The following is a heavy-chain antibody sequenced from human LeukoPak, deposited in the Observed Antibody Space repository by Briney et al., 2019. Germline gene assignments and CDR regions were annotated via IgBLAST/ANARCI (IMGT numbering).Heavy chain of an antibody. CDR2: IYYSGDT. J-gene: IGHJ4*02. CDR3: ARGGYYFDY. Sequence: SETLSLTCTVSGGSISDSTYYWAWIRQPPGKGLEWVGSIYYSGDTYYNPSLKSRVTISVDKSKNQFPLKLSSVTAADTAVYYCARGGYYFDYWGQGTLVTVSS. CDR1: GGSISDSTYY. V-gene: IGHV4-39*06.